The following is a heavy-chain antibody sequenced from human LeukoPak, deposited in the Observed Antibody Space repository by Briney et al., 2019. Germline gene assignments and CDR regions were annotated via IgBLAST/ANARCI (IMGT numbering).Heavy chain of an antibody. D-gene: IGHD1-1*01. Sequence: ASVKVSCKASGFTFSGYYMQWVRQAPGQGLQWMVIINPSDGSTKYAQKLQGRVTMTGDTSTNIVYMELSSLTSEDTAVYYCARDGLQTRYNWNDEGRKNWLDPWGQGTLVTVSS. CDR3: ARDGLQTRYNWNDEGRKNWLDP. CDR2: INPSDGST. V-gene: IGHV1-46*01. CDR1: GFTFSGYY. J-gene: IGHJ5*02.